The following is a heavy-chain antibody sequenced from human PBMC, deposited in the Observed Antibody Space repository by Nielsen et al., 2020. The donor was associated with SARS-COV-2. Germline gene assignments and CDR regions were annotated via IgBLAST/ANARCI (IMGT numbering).Heavy chain of an antibody. V-gene: IGHV3-23*01. J-gene: IGHJ6*02. D-gene: IGHD4-23*01. CDR2: ISGSGGST. Sequence: GESLKISCAASGFTFSSYAMSWARQAPGKGLEWVSAISGSGGSTYYADSVKGRFTISRDNSKNTLYLQMNSLRAEDTAVYYCAKSTVVTPLHYYYGMDVWGQGTTVTVSS. CDR1: GFTFSSYA. CDR3: AKSTVVTPLHYYYGMDV.